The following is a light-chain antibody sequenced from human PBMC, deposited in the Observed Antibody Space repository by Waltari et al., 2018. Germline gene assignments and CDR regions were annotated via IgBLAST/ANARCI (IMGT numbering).Light chain of an antibody. CDR3: QQYDKLLCT. Sequence: DIQMTQSPSSLSASVGDRVTITSQLSHDISNYLNWYQQKPGKTPKLLIYDASNLESGVPERFSGSGSGTDFTFNISRLQPEDIATYYCQQYDKLLCTFGPGTKVDIK. CDR2: DAS. V-gene: IGKV1-33*01. J-gene: IGKJ3*01. CDR1: HDISNY.